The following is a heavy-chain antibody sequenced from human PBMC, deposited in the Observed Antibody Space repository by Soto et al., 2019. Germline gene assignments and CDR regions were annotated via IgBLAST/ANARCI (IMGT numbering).Heavy chain of an antibody. Sequence: GGSLRLSCAASGFTFSSYAMHWVRQAPGKGLEWVAVISYDGSNKYYADSVKGRFTISRDNSKNTLYLQMNSLRAEDTAVYYCARGGPFSSIAAQVDYWGQGTLVTVSS. J-gene: IGHJ4*02. D-gene: IGHD6-6*01. V-gene: IGHV3-30-3*01. CDR1: GFTFSSYA. CDR2: ISYDGSNK. CDR3: ARGGPFSSIAAQVDY.